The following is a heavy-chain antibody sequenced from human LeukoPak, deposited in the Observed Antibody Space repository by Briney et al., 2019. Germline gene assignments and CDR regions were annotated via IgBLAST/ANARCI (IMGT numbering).Heavy chain of an antibody. Sequence: ASVKVSCKASGYTFTSYAMHWVRQAPGQRLEWMGWINAGNGNTKYSQKFQGRVTITRDTSAGTAYMELSSLRSEDTAVYYCARSRPEQYYDFWSGYFYNWFDPWGQGTLVTVSS. CDR2: INAGNGNT. D-gene: IGHD3-3*01. J-gene: IGHJ5*02. CDR3: ARSRPEQYYDFWSGYFYNWFDP. V-gene: IGHV1-3*01. CDR1: GYTFTSYA.